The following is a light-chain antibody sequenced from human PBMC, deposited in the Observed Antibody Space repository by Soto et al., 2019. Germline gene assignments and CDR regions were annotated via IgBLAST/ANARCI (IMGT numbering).Light chain of an antibody. V-gene: IGKV3-20*01. CDR2: GAS. CDR3: QQYSSSST. Sequence: EIVLTQYPGTLSLSPGERATLSCRARQSVTSNYLAWYQQKPGQAPRLLIFGASGRSTGVPDRFSGSGSGTDFTLTISRLEPEDFAVYYCQQYSSSSTFGQGTRLEIK. J-gene: IGKJ2*02. CDR1: QSVTSNY.